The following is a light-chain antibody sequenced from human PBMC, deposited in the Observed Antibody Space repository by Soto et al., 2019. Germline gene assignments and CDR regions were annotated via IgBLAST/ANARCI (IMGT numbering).Light chain of an antibody. CDR3: SSYASSNIFL. V-gene: IGLV2-14*01. CDR2: EVT. Sequence: QSVLTQPASVSGSPGQSITISCTGTSSDVGGYNFVSWYQQHPGKAPKLMIYEVTNRPSGGSSRFSGSKSGNTASLTISGLQPEDEADYCCSSYASSNIFLFGTGTKVTVL. CDR1: SSDVGGYNF. J-gene: IGLJ1*01.